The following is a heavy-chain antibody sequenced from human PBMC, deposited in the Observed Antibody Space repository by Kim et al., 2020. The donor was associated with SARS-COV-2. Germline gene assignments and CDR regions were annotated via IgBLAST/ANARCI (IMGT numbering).Heavy chain of an antibody. Sequence: GGSLRLSCAASGFTSTSGWMNWVRQTPGKGLEWVALIKYDGSETKYVDSVKGRFTISRDSAIMYLQMNSLRAEDTALYYCEGGGGWLIEHWGRGTLVTVSS. V-gene: IGHV3-7*05. J-gene: IGHJ1*01. D-gene: IGHD6-19*01. CDR2: IKYDGSET. CDR3: EGGGGWLIEH. CDR1: GFTSTSGW.